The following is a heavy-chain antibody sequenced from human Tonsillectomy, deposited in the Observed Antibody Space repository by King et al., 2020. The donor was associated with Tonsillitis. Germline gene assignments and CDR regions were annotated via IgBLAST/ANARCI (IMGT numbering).Heavy chain of an antibody. CDR3: ATDYGRNSGAF. J-gene: IGHJ4*02. CDR1: GFTFSSSG. Sequence: VQLVESGGGLVRPGESLRLSCAASGFTFSSSGMNWVRQAPGKGLEWVSAISSIIRYIYYADSVKGRFTISRDNAKNSLYLQMNSLRAEDTAVYYCATDYGRNSGAFWGLGTLVTVSS. V-gene: IGHV3-21*01. D-gene: IGHD4-23*01. CDR2: ISSIIRYI.